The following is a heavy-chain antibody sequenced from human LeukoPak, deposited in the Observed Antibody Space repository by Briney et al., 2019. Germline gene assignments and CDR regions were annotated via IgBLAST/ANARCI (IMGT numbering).Heavy chain of an antibody. V-gene: IGHV3-30*04. D-gene: IGHD3-10*01. CDR1: GFTFSRSA. CDR3: ARDYYGSIDY. Sequence: GGSLRPSCAASGFTFSRSAMHWVRQAPGKGLEWVALMSSDGRDIQYLDSVKGRFTISRDNSMNTLYLQMNILRAEDTAVYYCARDYYGSIDYWGQGTLVTVSS. J-gene: IGHJ4*02. CDR2: MSSDGRDI.